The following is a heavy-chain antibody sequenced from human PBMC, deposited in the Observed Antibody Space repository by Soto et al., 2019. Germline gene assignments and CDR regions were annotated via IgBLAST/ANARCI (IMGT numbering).Heavy chain of an antibody. J-gene: IGHJ1*01. V-gene: IGHV1-3*01. CDR1: GNTFSYYA. D-gene: IGHD1-1*01. Sequence: ASVKVSCKASGNTFSYYAIHWVRQAPGQRREWMGWINAANGNTKYSQKLQGRVTITRDTSANMAYTQLSSVISEYTAVYYCASDRGRYNSEYFQFWGQGTLVTVSS. CDR2: INAANGNT. CDR3: ASDRGRYNSEYFQF.